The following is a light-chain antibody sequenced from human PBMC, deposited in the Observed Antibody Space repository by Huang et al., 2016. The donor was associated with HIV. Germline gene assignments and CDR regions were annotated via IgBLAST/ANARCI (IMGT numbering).Light chain of an antibody. Sequence: DIVLTQSPGTLSLSPGARATLSCRASQSVSSTFLAWYQQKPGQAPRLLIFGASNRATGIPDRFSGSGSGTDFTLTISRLGHEDFAVYHCQQYDNSPMYTFGQGTKLEIK. CDR2: GAS. CDR3: QQYDNSPMYT. CDR1: QSVSSTF. J-gene: IGKJ2*01. V-gene: IGKV3-20*01.